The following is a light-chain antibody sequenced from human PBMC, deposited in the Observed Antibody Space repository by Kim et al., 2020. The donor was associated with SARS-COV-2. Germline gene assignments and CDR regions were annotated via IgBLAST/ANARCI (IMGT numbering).Light chain of an antibody. J-gene: IGLJ3*02. V-gene: IGLV7-46*01. Sequence: PGGTATLTWECRTGTVTSGHYPYWFQQRPGQTPRTLIYDTHHKQSWTPARFSGSLLGGKAALTVSGAQTDDEADYYCLLSFGGVRVFGGGTQLTVL. CDR1: TGTVTSGHY. CDR3: LLSFGGVRV. CDR2: DTH.